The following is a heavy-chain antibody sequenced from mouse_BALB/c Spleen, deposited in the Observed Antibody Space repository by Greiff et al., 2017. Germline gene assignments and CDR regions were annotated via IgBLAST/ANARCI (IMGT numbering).Heavy chain of an antibody. Sequence: QVQLQQSGAELARPGASVKMSCKASGYTFTSYTMHWVKQRPGQGLEWIGYINPSSGYTNYNQKFKDKATLTADKSSSTAYMQLSSLTSEDSAVYYCASYGNYPAWFAYWGQGTLVTVSA. J-gene: IGHJ3*01. D-gene: IGHD2-1*01. CDR3: ASYGNYPAWFAY. V-gene: IGHV1-4*01. CDR2: INPSSGYT. CDR1: GYTFTSYT.